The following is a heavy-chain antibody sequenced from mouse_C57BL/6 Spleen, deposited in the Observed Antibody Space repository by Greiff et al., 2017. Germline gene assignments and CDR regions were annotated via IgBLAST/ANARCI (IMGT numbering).Heavy chain of an antibody. D-gene: IGHD3-2*02. V-gene: IGHV1-80*01. CDR3: AREKKDSSGYVAAY. CDR1: GYAFSSYW. Sequence: QVQLQQSGAELVKPGASVKISCKASGYAFSSYWMNWVKQRPGKGLEWIGQIYPGDGDTNYNGKFKGKATLTADKSSSTAYMQLSSLTSEDSAVYFCAREKKDSSGYVAAYWGQGTLVTVSA. CDR2: IYPGDGDT. J-gene: IGHJ3*01.